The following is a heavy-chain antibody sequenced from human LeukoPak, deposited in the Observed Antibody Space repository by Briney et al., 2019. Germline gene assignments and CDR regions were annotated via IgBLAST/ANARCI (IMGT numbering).Heavy chain of an antibody. CDR2: ISNSGST. CDR1: GGSISSSSYS. V-gene: IGHV4-39*01. CDR3: SNTNRGWYGVGDY. Sequence: NSSEPLSLTCTVSGGSISSSSYSWGWIRQPPGKGLEWIESISNSGSTYYNPSLRSRVTISVDTSKNQFSLKLSSVTAADTAVYHCSNTNRGWYGVGDYWGQGVLVTVSS. J-gene: IGHJ4*02. D-gene: IGHD6-19*01.